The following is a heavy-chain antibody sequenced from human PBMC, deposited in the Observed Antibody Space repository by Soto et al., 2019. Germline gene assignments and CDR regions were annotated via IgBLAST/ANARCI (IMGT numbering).Heavy chain of an antibody. J-gene: IGHJ4*01. CDR2: MSSDGSDK. Sequence: QVQLVESGGGVVHPGRSLRLSCEVSGFTLNSYGMHWVRQAPGMGLEWVASMSSDGSDKHYADSVKGRFTISRDTSKNTLYLQMDSLRPEDTALYFCAKTYRTFWDYCDSWGHGTLVTASS. D-gene: IGHD2-2*01. V-gene: IGHV3-30*18. CDR1: GFTLNSYG. CDR3: AKTYRTFWDYCDS.